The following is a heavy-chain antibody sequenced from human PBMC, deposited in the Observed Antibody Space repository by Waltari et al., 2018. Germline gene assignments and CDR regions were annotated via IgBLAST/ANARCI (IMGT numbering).Heavy chain of an antibody. V-gene: IGHV3-53*01. CDR2: SYTVGTT. D-gene: IGHD2-15*01. CDR3: ARVAGTALHRYYHYYMDL. CDR1: GFSVSDIF. Sequence: EVEVVESGGGLMQPGGSLILSCAASGFSVSDIFISWVRQAPGKGLEWVSISYTVGTTYFAESVKGRFTISRDNSRNTVYLQMNSLRVEDTAVYFCARVAGTALHRYYHYYMDLWGKGTTVTVSS. J-gene: IGHJ6*03.